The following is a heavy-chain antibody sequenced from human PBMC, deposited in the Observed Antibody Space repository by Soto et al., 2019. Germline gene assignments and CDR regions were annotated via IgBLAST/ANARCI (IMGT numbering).Heavy chain of an antibody. CDR3: ARASRESSSGWYYYYYYGMDV. J-gene: IGHJ6*02. V-gene: IGHV5-51*01. CDR2: IYPGDSDT. D-gene: IGHD6-19*01. CDR1: GYSFTSYW. Sequence: ESLKISCKGSGYSFTSYWIGWVRQMPGKGLEWMGIIYPGDSDTRYSPSFQGQVTISANKSISTAYLQWSSLKASDTAMYYCARASRESSSGWYYYYYYGMDVWGQGTTVTVS.